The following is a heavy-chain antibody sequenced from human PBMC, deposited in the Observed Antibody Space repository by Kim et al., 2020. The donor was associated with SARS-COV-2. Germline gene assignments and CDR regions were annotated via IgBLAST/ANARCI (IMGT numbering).Heavy chain of an antibody. J-gene: IGHJ6*03. D-gene: IGHD5-18*01. Sequence: ASVKVSCKASGYTFTSYAMNWVRQAPGQGLEWMGWINTNTGNPTYAQGFTGRFVFSLDTSVSTAYLQISSLKAEDTAVYYCARDGYSYGRGNYYYYYYMDVWGKGTTVTVSS. CDR1: GYTFTSYA. CDR2: INTNTGNP. V-gene: IGHV7-4-1*02. CDR3: ARDGYSYGRGNYYYYYYMDV.